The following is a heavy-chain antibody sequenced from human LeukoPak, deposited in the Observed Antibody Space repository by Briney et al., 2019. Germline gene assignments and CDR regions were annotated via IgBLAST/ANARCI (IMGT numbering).Heavy chain of an antibody. Sequence: ASVKVSCKVSGYSLTELSMHWVRQAPGKGLEGMGGFDPEDGETIYAQKFQGKVTMTEDTYTDTAYLELSSLRSEHTAVYYCASLNYYRSGSYYNYWFDPWGQPTLVTVSS. J-gene: IGHJ5*02. CDR3: ASLNYYRSGSYYNYWFDP. CDR1: GYSLTELS. V-gene: IGHV1-24*01. D-gene: IGHD3-10*01. CDR2: FDPEDGET.